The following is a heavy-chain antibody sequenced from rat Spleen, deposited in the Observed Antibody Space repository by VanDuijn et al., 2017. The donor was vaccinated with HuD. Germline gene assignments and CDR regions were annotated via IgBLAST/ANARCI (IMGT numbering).Heavy chain of an antibody. CDR2: ISYDGSST. V-gene: IGHV5-31*01. D-gene: IGHD1-5*01. CDR1: GFTFNNYW. Sequence: EVQLVESGGGLVQPGRSLKQSCVASGFTFNNYWMTWIRQAPGKGLEWVATISYDGSSTYYRDSVKGRFTISRDNAKSTLYLQMDSLRSEDTATYYCARHRAYWFAYWGQGTLVTVSS. J-gene: IGHJ3*01. CDR3: ARHRAYWFAY.